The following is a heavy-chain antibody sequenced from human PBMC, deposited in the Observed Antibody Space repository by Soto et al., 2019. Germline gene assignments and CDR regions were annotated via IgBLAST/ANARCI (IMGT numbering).Heavy chain of an antibody. CDR1: GYAFTSYG. Sequence: ASVKVSCKASGYAFTSYGISWVRQAPGQGLEWMGWISAYNGNTNYAQKLQGRVTMTTDTSTSTAYMELRSLRSDDTAVYYCARDYDCSGGSCYSNWFDPWGQGTLVTVSS. CDR3: ARDYDCSGGSCYSNWFDP. CDR2: ISAYNGNT. V-gene: IGHV1-18*01. D-gene: IGHD2-15*01. J-gene: IGHJ5*02.